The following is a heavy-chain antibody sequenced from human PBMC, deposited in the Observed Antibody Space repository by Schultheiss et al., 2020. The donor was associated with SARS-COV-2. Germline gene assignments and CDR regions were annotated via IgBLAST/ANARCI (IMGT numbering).Heavy chain of an antibody. CDR1: GFTFSSYG. CDR3: AKLVMGNYFDY. Sequence: GGSLRLSCAASGFTFSSYGMHWVRQAPGKGLEWVAVISYDGSNKYYADSVKGRLTISRDNSKNTLHLQMNSLRAEDTAVYYCAKLVMGNYFDYWGQGTLVTVSS. D-gene: IGHD7-27*01. CDR2: ISYDGSNK. J-gene: IGHJ4*02. V-gene: IGHV3-30-3*02.